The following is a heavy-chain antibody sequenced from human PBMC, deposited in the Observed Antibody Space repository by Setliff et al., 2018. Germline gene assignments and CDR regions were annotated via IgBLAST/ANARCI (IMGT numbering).Heavy chain of an antibody. D-gene: IGHD3-3*01. Sequence: PSETLSLTCATYGGTFSDYHWTWIRQSPEKGLEWIGQIYTSWSTNYNPSLKSRVTISLDTSKNQFSLSLTSVTAEDTAVYYCARMSGFQYIDVWDKGTTVTVSS. V-gene: IGHV4-34*01. CDR3: ARMSGFQYIDV. CDR1: GGTFSDYH. CDR2: IYTSWST. J-gene: IGHJ6*03.